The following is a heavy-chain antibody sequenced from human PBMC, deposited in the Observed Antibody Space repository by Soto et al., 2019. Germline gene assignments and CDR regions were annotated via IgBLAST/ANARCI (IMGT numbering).Heavy chain of an antibody. Sequence: QVQLVQSGAEVKKPGSSVKVSCKASGGTFSSYAISWVRQAPGQGLEWMGGIIPIFGTANYAQKFQGRVKVAADEPTSNAYMELSSLRSEDTAVYYCAREAAAGTEHDAFDIGGQGTMVTVSS. D-gene: IGHD6-13*01. CDR2: IIPIFGTA. V-gene: IGHV1-69*01. CDR3: AREAAAGTEHDAFDI. J-gene: IGHJ3*02. CDR1: GGTFSSYA.